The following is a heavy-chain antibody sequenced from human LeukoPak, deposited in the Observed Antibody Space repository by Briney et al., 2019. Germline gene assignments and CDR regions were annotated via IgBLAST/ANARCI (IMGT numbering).Heavy chain of an antibody. D-gene: IGHD6-13*01. J-gene: IGHJ6*02. CDR1: GFTVSSNY. CDR2: IYSGGST. CDR3: ARDRIAAAGTGYYYYYGMDV. Sequence: PGGSLRLSCAASGFTVSSNYMSWVRQAPGKGLEWVSVIYSGGSTYYADSVKGRFTISRDNSKNTLYLQMNSLRAEDTAVYYCARDRIAAAGTGYYYYYGMDVWGQGTTVTVSS. V-gene: IGHV3-53*01.